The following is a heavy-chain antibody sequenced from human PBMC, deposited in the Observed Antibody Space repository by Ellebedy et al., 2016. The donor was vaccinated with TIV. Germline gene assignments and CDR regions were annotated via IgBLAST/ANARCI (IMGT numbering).Heavy chain of an antibody. V-gene: IGHV6-1*01. CDR3: ARALPHFDI. J-gene: IGHJ3*02. CDR1: GDSVSNNGVT. CDR2: AYYRSTWIY. Sequence: SQTLSLTCAISGDSVSNNGVTWNWIRQSPSRGLEWLGRAYYRSTWIYNYAVSVKGRITINPDTSNNQLSLQLNSVTPEDTAVYYCARALPHFDIWGQGTMVTVSS.